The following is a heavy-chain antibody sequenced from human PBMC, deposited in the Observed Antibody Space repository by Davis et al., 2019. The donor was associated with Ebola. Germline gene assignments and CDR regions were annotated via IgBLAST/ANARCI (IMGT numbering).Heavy chain of an antibody. CDR1: GGSITTYY. CDR2: TYYSGST. J-gene: IGHJ5*02. V-gene: IGHV4-59*01. D-gene: IGHD6-19*01. CDR3: ARDMYDRSSGWYHWFDP. Sequence: SETLSLTCTVSGGSITTYYWSWIRPPPGKGLEWIGYTYYSGSTNYNPSLKSRATISVETSKNQFSLKLSSVTAAATAVYYCARDMYDRSSGWYHWFDPWGQGTLVTVSS.